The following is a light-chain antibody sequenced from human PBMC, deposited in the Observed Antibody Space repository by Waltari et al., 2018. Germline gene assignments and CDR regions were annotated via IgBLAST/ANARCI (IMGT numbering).Light chain of an antibody. Sequence: EIVMTQSPATLSVSPGERATLSCRASQSVSRNLAWYQQKPGQAPRLLIFGASIRATGIPARFSGSGSGTEFTLTISSLQSEDFAVYYCQEYNTWLRWSFGQGTKVEIK. CDR2: GAS. V-gene: IGKV3D-15*01. CDR3: QEYNTWLRWS. CDR1: QSVSRN. J-gene: IGKJ1*01.